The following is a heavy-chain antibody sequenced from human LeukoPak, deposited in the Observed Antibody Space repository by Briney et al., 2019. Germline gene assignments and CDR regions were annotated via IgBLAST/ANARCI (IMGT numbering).Heavy chain of an antibody. CDR1: GFTFSSYS. CDR3: VRDWDY. CDR2: ISYSGTTT. Sequence: PGGSLRLSCAPSGFTFSSYSMNWVRQAPGKGLEWVSYISYSGTTTYYADSVKGRFTISRDNAKNSLYLQMNSMRAEDTAVYYCVRDWDYWGQGTLVTVSS. J-gene: IGHJ4*02. V-gene: IGHV3-48*04.